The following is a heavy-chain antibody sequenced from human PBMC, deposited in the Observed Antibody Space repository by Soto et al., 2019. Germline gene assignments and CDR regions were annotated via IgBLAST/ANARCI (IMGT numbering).Heavy chain of an antibody. CDR2: IYYSGST. V-gene: IGHV4-39*01. Sequence: SETLSLTCTVSGGSISSSSYYWGWIRQPPGKGLEWIGSIYYSGSTYYNPSLKSRVTISVDTSKNQFSLKLSSVTAADTAVYYCARHRIWSGGSCWDAFDIWGQGTMVTVSS. J-gene: IGHJ3*02. CDR3: ARHRIWSGGSCWDAFDI. CDR1: GGSISSSSYY. D-gene: IGHD2-15*01.